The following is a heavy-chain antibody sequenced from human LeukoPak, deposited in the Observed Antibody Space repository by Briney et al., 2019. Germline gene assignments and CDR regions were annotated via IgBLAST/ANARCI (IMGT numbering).Heavy chain of an antibody. D-gene: IGHD6-6*01. CDR3: ARDRNSGSSLDI. CDR2: IYPYIGDT. V-gene: IGHV1-2*06. J-gene: IGHJ3*02. Sequence: ASLKVSCKASGDTFTGYYTHSGRHGPEEGVGCMGRIYPYIGDTNYAQNFQGRVTMTRDTSISTAYMELSSLKSDDTAVYYCARDRNSGSSLDICGEGTMLSVSS. CDR1: GDTFTGYY.